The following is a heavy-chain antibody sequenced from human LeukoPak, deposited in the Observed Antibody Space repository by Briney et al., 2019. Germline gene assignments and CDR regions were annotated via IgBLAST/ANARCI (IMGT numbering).Heavy chain of an antibody. CDR3: ARDALYCSGGSCYLYYFDY. V-gene: IGHV1-18*01. Sequence: GASVKVSCKASGYTFTSYGISWVRQAPGQGLEWMGWISAYNGNTNYAQKLQGRVTMTTDTSTSTAYMELRSLRSDDTAVYYCARDALYCSGGSCYLYYFDYWGQGTLVTVSS. CDR2: ISAYNGNT. D-gene: IGHD2-15*01. CDR1: GYTFTSYG. J-gene: IGHJ4*02.